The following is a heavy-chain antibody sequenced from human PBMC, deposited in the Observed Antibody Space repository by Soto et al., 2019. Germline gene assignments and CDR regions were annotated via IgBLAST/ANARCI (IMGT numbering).Heavy chain of an antibody. J-gene: IGHJ5*02. V-gene: IGHV3-33*01. CDR2: IWYDGSNK. Sequence: GGSLRLSCAASGFTFSSYGMHWVRQAPCKGLEWVAVIWYDGSNKYYADSVKGRFTISRDNSKNTLYLQMNSLRAEDTAVYYCARDVRSLGVGHWFDPWGQGTLVTVSS. D-gene: IGHD3-3*01. CDR3: ARDVRSLGVGHWFDP. CDR1: GFTFSSYG.